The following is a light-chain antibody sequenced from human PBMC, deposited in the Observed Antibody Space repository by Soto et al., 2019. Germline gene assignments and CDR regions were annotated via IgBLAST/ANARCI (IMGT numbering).Light chain of an antibody. V-gene: IGLV2-14*03. Sequence: QSVLTQPASVSGSPGQSITTSCSGTSSDIGSYDHVAWYQQFPGKSPKLIIYAVSDRPSGVSDRFSGSKSGISASLTISGLQTEDEADYYCISYTDRQSYLFGTGTKV. CDR2: AVS. CDR1: SSDIGSYDH. J-gene: IGLJ1*01. CDR3: ISYTDRQSYL.